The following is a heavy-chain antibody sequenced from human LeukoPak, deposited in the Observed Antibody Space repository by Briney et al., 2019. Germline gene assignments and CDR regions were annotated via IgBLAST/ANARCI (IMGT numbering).Heavy chain of an antibody. CDR3: ARDVHYGMDV. D-gene: IGHD6-6*01. CDR2: INPSGGNT. J-gene: IGHJ6*02. V-gene: IGHV1-46*01. CDR1: GYIFTGYY. Sequence: GASVKVSCKASGYIFTGYYMHWVRQAPGQGLEWMGRINPSGGNTIYAQRFQGRVTMTRDTSTGTVHMELSSLRSEDTAVYYCARDVHYGMDVWGQGTTVTVSS.